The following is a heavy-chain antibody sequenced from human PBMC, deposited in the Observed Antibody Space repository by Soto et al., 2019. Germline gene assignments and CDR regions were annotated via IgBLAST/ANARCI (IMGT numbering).Heavy chain of an antibody. D-gene: IGHD3-10*02. CDR1: GYTFTGYY. Sequence: ASVKVSCKASGYTFTGYYMHWVRQAPGQGPEWMGWISPHSGDTNYAQKFQGRVTMTRDTSLTTAYMELSRLSSDDTAVYYCGKNLLVPTPDALDVWGQGTMVTVSS. J-gene: IGHJ3*01. CDR3: GKNLLVPTPDALDV. CDR2: ISPHSGDT. V-gene: IGHV1-2*02.